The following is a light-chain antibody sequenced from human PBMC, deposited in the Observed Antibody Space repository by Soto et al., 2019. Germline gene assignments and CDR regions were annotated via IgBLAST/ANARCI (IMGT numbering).Light chain of an antibody. CDR3: QQYYTWPLT. J-gene: IGKJ5*01. CDR1: QSVSSN. V-gene: IGKV3-15*01. CDR2: GAS. Sequence: EIVMTQSPATLSVSPGERATLSCRASQSVSSNLAWYQQKPGQAPRLLIYGASSRATGIPVRFSGSGSGTEFTLTISSLQSEEFAVYYCQQYYTWPLTFGQGTRLEIK.